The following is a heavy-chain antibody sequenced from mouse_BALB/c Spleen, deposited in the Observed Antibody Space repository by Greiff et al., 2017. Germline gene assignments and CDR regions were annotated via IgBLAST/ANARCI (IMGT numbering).Heavy chain of an antibody. CDR3: ARRGQLGLTWFAY. D-gene: IGHD3-2*01. J-gene: IGHJ3*01. V-gene: IGHV14-1*02. CDR1: GFNIKDYY. Sequence: EVKLMESGAELVRSGASVKLSCTASGFNIKDYYMHWVKQRPEQGLEWIGWIDPENGNTIYDPKFQGKASITADTSSNTAYLQLSSLTSEDTAVYYCARRGQLGLTWFAYWGQGTLVTVSA. CDR2: IDPENGNT.